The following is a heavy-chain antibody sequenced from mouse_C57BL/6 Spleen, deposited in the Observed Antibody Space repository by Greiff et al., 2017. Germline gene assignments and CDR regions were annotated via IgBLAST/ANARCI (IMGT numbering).Heavy chain of an antibody. CDR2: INYDGSST. V-gene: IGHV5-16*01. CDR3: ARGSNYVGAMDY. D-gene: IGHD2-5*01. J-gene: IGHJ4*01. CDR1: GFTFSDYY. Sequence: DVLLVESEGGLVQPGSSMKLSCTASGFTFSDYYMAWVRQVPEKGLEWVANINYDGSSTYYLDSLKCRFIISRDNAKNILYLQMSSLKSEDTATYYCARGSNYVGAMDYWGQGTSVTVSS.